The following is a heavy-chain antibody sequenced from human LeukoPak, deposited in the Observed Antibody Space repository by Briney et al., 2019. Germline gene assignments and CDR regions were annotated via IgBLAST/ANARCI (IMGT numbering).Heavy chain of an antibody. V-gene: IGHV3-53*01. CDR3: AREGYTNGWYWN. CDR1: GFIVSSNY. CDR2: IFSSGST. Sequence: GGSLRLSCAASGFIVSSNYMSWVRQAPGKGLEWVSVIFSSGSTYYADSVKGRSTISRDNSKNTLYLQMNSLRAEDTAVYFCAREGYTNGWYWNWGQGTLVTVSS. D-gene: IGHD6-19*01. J-gene: IGHJ4*02.